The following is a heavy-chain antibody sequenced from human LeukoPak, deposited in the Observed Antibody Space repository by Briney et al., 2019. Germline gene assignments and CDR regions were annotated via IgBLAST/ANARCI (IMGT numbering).Heavy chain of an antibody. J-gene: IGHJ4*02. Sequence: SQTLSLTCTVSGGSISSGDYYWSWIRQPPGKGLEWIGYIYYSGSTYYNPSLKSRVTISVDTSKNQFSLKLSSVTAADTAVYYCARGSREMATIFDYWGQGTLGTVSS. CDR2: IYYSGST. CDR3: ARGSREMATIFDY. D-gene: IGHD5-24*01. V-gene: IGHV4-30-4*01. CDR1: GGSISSGDYY.